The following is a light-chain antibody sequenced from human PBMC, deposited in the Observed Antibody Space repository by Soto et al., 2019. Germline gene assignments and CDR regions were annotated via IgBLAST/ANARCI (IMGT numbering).Light chain of an antibody. CDR1: QGISTY. CDR2: AAS. V-gene: IGKV1-27*01. Sequence: IQITHSPSYLSASVKDRVTTTCRASQGISTYLAWYQQKPGKVPKLLIYAASTLQSGVPSRFSGSGSGTDFTLTISSLQPEDVATYYCQKYNSAPQTFGQGTKV. J-gene: IGKJ1*01. CDR3: QKYNSAPQT.